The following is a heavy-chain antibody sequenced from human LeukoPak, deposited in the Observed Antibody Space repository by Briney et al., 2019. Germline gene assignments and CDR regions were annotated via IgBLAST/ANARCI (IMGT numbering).Heavy chain of an antibody. D-gene: IGHD3-16*01. CDR3: ARDGGGREGQFDI. Sequence: ASVKVSCKASGYTFTGYYMHWVRQAPGQGLEWMGWINPNSGGTNYAQKFQGWVTMTRDTSISTAYMELSRLRSDDTAVYYCARDGGGREGQFDIWGQGTMVTVSS. V-gene: IGHV1-2*04. J-gene: IGHJ3*02. CDR1: GYTFTGYY. CDR2: INPNSGGT.